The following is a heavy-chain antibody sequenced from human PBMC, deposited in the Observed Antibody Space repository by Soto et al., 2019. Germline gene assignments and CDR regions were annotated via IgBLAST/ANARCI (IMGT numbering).Heavy chain of an antibody. D-gene: IGHD6-13*01. CDR2: INHSGST. Sequence: QVQLQQWGAGLLKPSETLSLTCAVYGGSFSGYYWSWIRQPPGKGLEWIGEINHSGSTNYNPSLKSRVTISVATSKNHFSLKLSSVTAADTAVYYCARGAYSSSWYLMLRLGSCWFDPWGQGTLVTVSS. J-gene: IGHJ5*02. V-gene: IGHV4-34*01. CDR3: ARGAYSSSWYLMLRLGSCWFDP. CDR1: GGSFSGYY.